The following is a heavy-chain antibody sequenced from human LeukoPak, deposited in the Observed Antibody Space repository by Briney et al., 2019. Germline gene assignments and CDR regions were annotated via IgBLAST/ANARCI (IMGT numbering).Heavy chain of an antibody. J-gene: IGHJ4*02. Sequence: RPSETLSLTCTVSGGSISSGDYYWSWIRQPPGKGLEWIGYIYYSGSTYYNPSLKSRVTISVDTSKNQFSLKLSSVTAADTAVYYCARLFTVAARRVPDYWGQGTLVTVSS. CDR2: IYYSGST. D-gene: IGHD6-6*01. CDR3: ARLFTVAARRVPDY. V-gene: IGHV4-30-4*08. CDR1: GGSISSGDYY.